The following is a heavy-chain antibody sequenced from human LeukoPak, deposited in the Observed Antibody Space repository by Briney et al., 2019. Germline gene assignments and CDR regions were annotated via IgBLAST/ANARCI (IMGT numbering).Heavy chain of an antibody. CDR2: ISYDGSNK. CDR3: AKPFGEIDY. V-gene: IGHV3-30-3*01. J-gene: IGHJ4*02. Sequence: GGSLRLSCAASGFTFSSYAMHWVRQAPGKGLEWAAVISYDGSNKYYADSVKGRFTISRDNSKNTLYLQMYSLRAEDTAVYYCAKPFGEIDYWGQGTLVTVSS. D-gene: IGHD3-10*01. CDR1: GFTFSSYA.